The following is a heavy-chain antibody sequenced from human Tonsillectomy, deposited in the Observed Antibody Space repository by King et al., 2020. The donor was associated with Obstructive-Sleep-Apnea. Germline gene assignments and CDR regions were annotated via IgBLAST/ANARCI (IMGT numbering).Heavy chain of an antibody. Sequence: QLQESGPGLVKPSGTLSLTCAVSGGSISSSNWWSWVRQPPGKGLEWIGEIYHSGSTNYNPSLKSRVTISVDKSKNQFSLKLSSVTAADTAVYYCASFRGYYYDSSGYYDWYFDLWGRGTLVTVSS. D-gene: IGHD3-22*01. V-gene: IGHV4-4*02. CDR2: IYHSGST. CDR3: ASFRGYYYDSSGYYDWYFDL. J-gene: IGHJ2*01. CDR1: GGSISSSNW.